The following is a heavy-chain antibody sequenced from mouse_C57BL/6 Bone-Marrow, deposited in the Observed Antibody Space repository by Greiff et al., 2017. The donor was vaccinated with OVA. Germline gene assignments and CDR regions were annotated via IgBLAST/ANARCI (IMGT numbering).Heavy chain of an antibody. CDR2: ISYDGSN. J-gene: IGHJ4*01. CDR1: GYSITSGYY. V-gene: IGHV3-6*01. Sequence: EVQRVESGPGLVKPSQSLSLTCSVTGYSITSGYYWNWIRQFPGNKLEWMGYISYDGSNNYNPSLKNRISITRDTSKNQFFLKLNSVTTEDTATYYCARNQLRLRYYAMDYWGQGTSVTVSS. CDR3: ARNQLRLRYYAMDY. D-gene: IGHD3-2*02.